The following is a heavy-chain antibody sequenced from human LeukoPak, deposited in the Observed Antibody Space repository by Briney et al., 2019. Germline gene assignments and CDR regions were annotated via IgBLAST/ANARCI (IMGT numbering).Heavy chain of an antibody. CDR2: VSGSGGST. J-gene: IGHJ6*04. V-gene: IGHV3-23*01. CDR3: AKVSRFGGREV. D-gene: IGHD3-16*01. Sequence: PGGSLRLSCAASGFTFSSNWMHWVRQAPGKGLEWVSAVSGSGGSTYYADSVKGRFTISRDNSKNTLYLQMNSLRAEDTAVYYCAKVSRFGGREVWGKGTRVTVSS. CDR1: GFTFSSNW.